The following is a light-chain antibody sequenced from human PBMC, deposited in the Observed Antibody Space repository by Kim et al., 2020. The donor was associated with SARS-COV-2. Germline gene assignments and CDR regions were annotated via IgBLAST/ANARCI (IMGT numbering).Light chain of an antibody. CDR1: QSVLYSSNNKNY. CDR3: QQYYSIPPT. V-gene: IGKV4-1*01. CDR2: WAS. Sequence: RASINCKSSQSVLYSSNNKNYLAWYQHKPGQPPKLLIYWASTRGSGVPDRFSGSGSGTDFTLTISNLQAEDVAVYYCQQYYSIPPTFGQGTKLEI. J-gene: IGKJ2*01.